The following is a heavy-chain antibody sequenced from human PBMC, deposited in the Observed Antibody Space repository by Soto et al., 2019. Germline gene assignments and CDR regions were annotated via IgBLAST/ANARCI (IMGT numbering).Heavy chain of an antibody. CDR1: GDSISSAGYS. D-gene: IGHD3-10*01. CDR3: AKVSRRGGYFQH. CDR2: IYYSGNT. Sequence: SETLSLTCTVSGDSISSAGYSWGWIRQPPGKGLEYIGTIYYSGNTYYNSSLMSRFTISRDNAKNSLYLQMNSLRAEDTALYYCAKVSRRGGYFQHWGQGTLVTVSS. V-gene: IGHV4-39*02. J-gene: IGHJ1*01.